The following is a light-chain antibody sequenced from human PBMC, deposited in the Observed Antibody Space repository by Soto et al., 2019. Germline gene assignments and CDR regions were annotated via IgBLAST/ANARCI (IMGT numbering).Light chain of an antibody. V-gene: IGLV7-46*01. CDR3: LLSYNGPYV. J-gene: IGLJ1*01. Sequence: QAVVTQEPSLTVSPGGTVTLTCGSSTGAVTNGHYPYWFQQKTGQAPRTLIYDTTNRHSWTPARFSGSLLGGKAALTLSGAQPEDEAEYYCLLSYNGPYVFGTGTKGTVL. CDR2: DTT. CDR1: TGAVTNGHY.